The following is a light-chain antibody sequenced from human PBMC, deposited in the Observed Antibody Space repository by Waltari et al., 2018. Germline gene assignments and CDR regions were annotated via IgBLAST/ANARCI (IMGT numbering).Light chain of an antibody. Sequence: EIVMTQNPATLSVSPGERATISCRASQSISSQLAWYQQKPGQAPRLLIYGASTRATGIPARFSGSGSGTEFTLTISSLQSEDFAVYFCQQYHESPPITFGPGTKVDIK. CDR1: QSISSQ. J-gene: IGKJ3*01. CDR3: QQYHESPPIT. V-gene: IGKV3-15*01. CDR2: GAS.